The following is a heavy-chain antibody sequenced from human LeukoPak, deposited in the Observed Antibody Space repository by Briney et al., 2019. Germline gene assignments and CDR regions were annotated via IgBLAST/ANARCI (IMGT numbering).Heavy chain of an antibody. CDR2: ISSNGVST. V-gene: IGHV3-64*04. Sequence: GGSLRLSCSASGFTLSSYAMHWVRQVPGKGLEYVSAISSNGVSTYYADSVKGRFTISRDNSKKTLYLQMNSLRAEDTAVYHCARDGGSYLQPTDYWGQGTLVTVSS. D-gene: IGHD1-26*01. CDR1: GFTLSSYA. J-gene: IGHJ4*02. CDR3: ARDGGSYLQPTDY.